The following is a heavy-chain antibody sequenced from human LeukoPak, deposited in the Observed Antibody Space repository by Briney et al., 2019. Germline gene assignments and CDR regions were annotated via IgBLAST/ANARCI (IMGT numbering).Heavy chain of an antibody. Sequence: ASVKVSCKGSGYNFDRYGVNWVRQAPGQGLEWVGWISTYNGNTFYAQKFEGRVSMTTDTSTNTVYMDLRSLRSDDTAVYYCARDLEHCRNIICSNSAYWGQGTLVTVSS. V-gene: IGHV1-18*04. CDR3: ARDLEHCRNIICSNSAY. D-gene: IGHD2-2*01. CDR2: ISTYNGNT. J-gene: IGHJ4*02. CDR1: GYNFDRYG.